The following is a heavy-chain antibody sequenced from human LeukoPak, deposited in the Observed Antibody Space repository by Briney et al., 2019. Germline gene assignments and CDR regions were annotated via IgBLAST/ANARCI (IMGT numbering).Heavy chain of an antibody. D-gene: IGHD3-10*01. V-gene: IGHV4-31*03. CDR1: GGSISSGGYY. CDR3: AARPSYYYGSGSYYKPDY. CDR2: IYYSGST. J-gene: IGHJ4*02. Sequence: PSETLSLTCTVSGGSISSGGYYWSWIRQHPGKGLEWIGYIYYSGSTYYNPSLKSRVTISVDTSKNQFSLKLSSVTAADTAVYYCAARPSYYYGSGSYYKPDYWGQGTLVTVSS.